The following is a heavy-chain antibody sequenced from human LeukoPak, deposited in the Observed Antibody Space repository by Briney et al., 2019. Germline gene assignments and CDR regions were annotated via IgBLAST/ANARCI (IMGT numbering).Heavy chain of an antibody. CDR2: INPNSGGT. J-gene: IGHJ4*02. D-gene: IGHD2-15*01. CDR1: GYTFTGYY. CDR3: ARHSTTGYCSGGSCSGTRIDFDY. V-gene: IGHV1-2*02. Sequence: ASVKVSCKASGYTFTGYYMHWVRQAPGQGLEWMGWINPNSGGTNYAQKFQGRVTMTRDTSISTAYMELSRLRSDDTAVYYCARHSTTGYCSGGSCSGTRIDFDYRGQGTLVTVSS.